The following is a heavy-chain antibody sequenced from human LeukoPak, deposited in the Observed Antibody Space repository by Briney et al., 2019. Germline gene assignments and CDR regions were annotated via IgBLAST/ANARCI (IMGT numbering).Heavy chain of an antibody. CDR2: ISAYNGNT. CDR3: ARIASYYDILTGYYSNWFDP. Sequence: PLASVKVSCKASGYTFTSYGISWVRQAPGQGLEWMGWISAYNGNTNYAQKLQGRVTMTTDTSTSTAYIELRSLRSDDTAVYYCARIASYYDILTGYYSNWFDPWGQGTLVTVSS. D-gene: IGHD3-9*01. CDR1: GYTFTSYG. J-gene: IGHJ5*02. V-gene: IGHV1-18*01.